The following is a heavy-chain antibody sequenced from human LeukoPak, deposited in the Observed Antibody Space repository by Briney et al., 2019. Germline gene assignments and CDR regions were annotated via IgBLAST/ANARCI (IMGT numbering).Heavy chain of an antibody. CDR3: ARAHPGYGDSAGY. J-gene: IGHJ4*02. D-gene: IGHD4-17*01. CDR2: INPNSGGT. V-gene: IGHV1-2*02. CDR1: GYTFTGYY. Sequence: ASVKVSRKASGYTFTGYYMHWVRQAPGQGLEWMGWINPNSGGTNYAQKFQGRVTMTRDTSISTAYMELSRLRSDDTAVYYCARAHPGYGDSAGYWGQGTLVTVSS.